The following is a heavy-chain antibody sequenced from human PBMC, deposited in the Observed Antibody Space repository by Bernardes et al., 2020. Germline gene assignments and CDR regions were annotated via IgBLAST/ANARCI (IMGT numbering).Heavy chain of an antibody. CDR3: ARRLCSSTNCHTGRKYFDY. V-gene: IGHV4-34*12. CDR2: IIHSGST. CDR1: GVSFSGYY. D-gene: IGHD2-2*02. J-gene: IGHJ4*02. Sequence: SETLSLTCAVYGVSFSGYYWSWIRQPPGKGLEWIGEIIHSGSTNYNPSLKSRVTISVDTSKNQFSLKLSSVTAADTAVFYCARRLCSSTNCHTGRKYFDYWGQGTLVTVSS.